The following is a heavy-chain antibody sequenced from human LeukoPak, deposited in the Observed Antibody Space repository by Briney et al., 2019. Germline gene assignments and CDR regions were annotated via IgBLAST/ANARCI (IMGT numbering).Heavy chain of an antibody. CDR1: GFTFSSYW. CDR2: IKQDGSEK. D-gene: IGHD6-13*01. Sequence: GGSLRLSCAASGFTFSSYWMSWVRQAPGKGLEWVANIKQDGSEKYYVDSVKGRFTISRDNAKNPLYLQMNSLRAEDTAVYYCARPAPYSSSWHGADAFDIWGQGTMVTVSS. J-gene: IGHJ3*02. CDR3: ARPAPYSSSWHGADAFDI. V-gene: IGHV3-7*01.